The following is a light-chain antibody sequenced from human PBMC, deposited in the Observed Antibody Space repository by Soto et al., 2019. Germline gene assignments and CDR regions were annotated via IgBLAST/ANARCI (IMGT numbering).Light chain of an antibody. CDR3: QHYGGSVLT. V-gene: IGKV3-20*01. Sequence: EIVLTQSPGALSLSPGERATLSCRTSHDISSSYLAWYQQKRGQAPRLLMYGASTRSTGIPDRFSGSGSGTDFTLTIIRLEPEDFAVYYCQHYGGSVLTFGGGTKVEI. J-gene: IGKJ4*01. CDR2: GAS. CDR1: HDISSSY.